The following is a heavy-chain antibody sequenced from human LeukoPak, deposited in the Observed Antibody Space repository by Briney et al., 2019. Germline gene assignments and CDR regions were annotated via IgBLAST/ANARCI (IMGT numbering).Heavy chain of an antibody. V-gene: IGHV4-38-2*02. CDR1: GYSISSGYY. J-gene: IGHJ4*02. CDR2: IYHSGST. CDR3: ARDSVYSFGPRYYFDY. Sequence: SETLSLTCAVSGYSISSGYYWGWIRQPPGKGLEWIGSIYHSGSTHYNPSLKSRVTISVDTSKNQLSLKLSSVTAADNALDYCARDSVYSFGPRYYFDYWGQGTLVTVSS. D-gene: IGHD5-18*01.